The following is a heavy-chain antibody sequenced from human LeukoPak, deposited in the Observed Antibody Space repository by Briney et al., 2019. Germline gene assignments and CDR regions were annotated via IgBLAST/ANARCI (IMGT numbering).Heavy chain of an antibody. Sequence: SETLSLTCSVSGDSINSYYWSWIRQPPGKELEWMGYIYYSGSTNYNPSLKSRLTISVDTSKNQFSLKMRSVTAADTAVYYCTREALGFCSGGSCVHWFDPWGQGTLVTVSS. D-gene: IGHD2-15*01. CDR1: GDSINSYY. J-gene: IGHJ5*02. CDR2: IYYSGST. V-gene: IGHV4-59*01. CDR3: TREALGFCSGGSCVHWFDP.